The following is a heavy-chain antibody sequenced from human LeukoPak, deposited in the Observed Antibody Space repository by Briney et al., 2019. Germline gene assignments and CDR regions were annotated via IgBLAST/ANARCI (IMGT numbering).Heavy chain of an antibody. V-gene: IGHV5-51*01. D-gene: IGHD6-6*01. CDR2: IYPGDSDR. Sequence: GESLKISCKGSGYTFSTYWIDWVRQMPGKGLEWMGIIYPGDSDRRYSPSFQGQVTMSADKSISTAYLQWSSLKASDTAMYFCTRRRVTYSNSSGRSRYYFDYWGQGTLVTVSS. CDR3: TRRRVTYSNSSGRSRYYFDY. CDR1: GYTFSTYW. J-gene: IGHJ4*02.